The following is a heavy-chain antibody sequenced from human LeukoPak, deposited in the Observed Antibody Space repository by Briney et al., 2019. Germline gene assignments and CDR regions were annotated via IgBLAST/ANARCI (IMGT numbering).Heavy chain of an antibody. CDR1: GYTFTGYY. V-gene: IGHV1-2*02. J-gene: IGHJ4*02. D-gene: IGHD1-26*01. CDR3: ARESEVGVSAFTFDY. Sequence: ASVKVSCKASGYTFTGYYMHWVRQAPGQGLEWMGWINPNSGGTNYAQKFQGRVTMTRDTSISTAYMELSRLRSDDTAVYYCARESEVGVSAFTFDYWGQGTLVTVSS. CDR2: INPNSGGT.